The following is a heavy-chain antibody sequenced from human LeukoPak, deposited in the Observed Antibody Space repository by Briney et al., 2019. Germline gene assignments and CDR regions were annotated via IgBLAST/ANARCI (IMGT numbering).Heavy chain of an antibody. CDR2: IYYSGST. D-gene: IGHD6-19*01. V-gene: IGHV4-59*01. J-gene: IGHJ4*02. Sequence: SETLSLTCAVYGGSFSSYYWAWIRQPPGKGLEWIGYIYYSGSTNYNPSLKSRVTISVDTSKNQFSLKLSSVTAADTAVYYCAGGYGWYGFDYWGQGTLVTVSS. CDR3: AGGYGWYGFDY. CDR1: GGSFSSYY.